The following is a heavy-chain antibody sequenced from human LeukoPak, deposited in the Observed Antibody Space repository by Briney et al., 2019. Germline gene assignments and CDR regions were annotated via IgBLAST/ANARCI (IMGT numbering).Heavy chain of an antibody. D-gene: IGHD6-13*01. Sequence: AASVKVSCKVSGYTLTELSMHWVRQAPGKGLEWMGGFDPEDGETIYAQKFQGRVTMTEDTSTDTAYMELSSLRSEDTAVYYCARGDSSSWQFDYWGQGTLVTVSS. CDR3: ARGDSSSWQFDY. CDR1: GYTLTELS. CDR2: FDPEDGET. V-gene: IGHV1-24*01. J-gene: IGHJ4*02.